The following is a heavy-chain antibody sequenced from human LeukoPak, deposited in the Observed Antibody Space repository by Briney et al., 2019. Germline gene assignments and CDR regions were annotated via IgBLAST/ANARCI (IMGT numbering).Heavy chain of an antibody. J-gene: IGHJ5*02. D-gene: IGHD5-18*01. CDR2: IYYSGST. CDR3: ARRGYSYGFPQRWFDP. CDR1: GGSLSSYY. V-gene: IGHV4-59*01. Sequence: PSETLSLTCTVSGGSLSSYYWSWIRQPPGKGLEWIGYIYYSGSTNYNPSLKSRVTISVDTSKNQFSLKLSSVTAADTAVYYCARRGYSYGFPQRWFDPWGQGTLVTVSS.